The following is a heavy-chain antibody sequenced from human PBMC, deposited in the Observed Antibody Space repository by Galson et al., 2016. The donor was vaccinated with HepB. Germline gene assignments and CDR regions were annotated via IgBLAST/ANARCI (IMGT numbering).Heavy chain of an antibody. CDR1: GFAFDIHA. CDR2: ISGSGRDT. CDR3: AREKKSRSSGYLNWFDP. J-gene: IGHJ5*02. Sequence: SLRLSCAASGFAFDIHALIWVRQAPGKGLEWVSGISGSGRDTYYADSVKGRFTISRDNSKNTLYLQMSSLTADDTAVYYCAREKKSRSSGYLNWFDPRGQGTLVTVSS. D-gene: IGHD3-22*01. V-gene: IGHV3-23*01.